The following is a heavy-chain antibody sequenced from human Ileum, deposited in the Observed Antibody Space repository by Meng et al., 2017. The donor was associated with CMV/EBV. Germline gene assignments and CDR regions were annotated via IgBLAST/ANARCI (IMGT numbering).Heavy chain of an antibody. CDR3: ARTSLGLKYYYDSSGYYEGD. D-gene: IGHD3-22*01. CDR2: IKQDGSEK. J-gene: IGHJ4*02. CDR1: GFTFSSYW. V-gene: IGHV3-7*01. Sequence: LTGAASGFTFSSYWMSWVRQAPGKGLEWVANIKQDGSEKYYVDSVKGRFTISRDNAKNSLYLQMNSLRAEDTAVYYCARTSLGLKYYYDSSGYYEGDWGQGTLVTVSS.